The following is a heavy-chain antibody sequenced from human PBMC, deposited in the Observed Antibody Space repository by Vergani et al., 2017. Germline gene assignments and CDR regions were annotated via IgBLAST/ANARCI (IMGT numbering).Heavy chain of an antibody. V-gene: IGHV3-23*01. CDR1: GFTFSSYA. Sequence: EVQLLESGGGLVQPGGSLRLSCAASGFTFSSYAMSWVRQAPGKGLEWVSAISGSGGSTYYADSVKGRFTISRDNSKNTLYLQMNSLRAEDTAVYYCARDVYCSSTSCYHYYYYMDVWGKGTTVTVSS. D-gene: IGHD2-2*01. CDR2: ISGSGGST. J-gene: IGHJ6*03. CDR3: ARDVYCSSTSCYHYYYYMDV.